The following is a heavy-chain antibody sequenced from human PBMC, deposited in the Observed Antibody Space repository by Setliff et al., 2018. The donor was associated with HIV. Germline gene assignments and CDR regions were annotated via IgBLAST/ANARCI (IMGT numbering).Heavy chain of an antibody. CDR3: GSWSFDAFDA. J-gene: IGHJ3*01. CDR1: GASISRSTYY. Sequence: SETLSLTCTVSGASISRSTYYWGWIRQPPGKGLEWIGNVHYTGNTYYSPSLEIRVTISVDTSKNQFSLKLTSVTAADTAVYFCGSWSFDAFDAWSPGTLVTVSS. CDR2: VHYTGNT. D-gene: IGHD2-8*02. V-gene: IGHV4-39*01.